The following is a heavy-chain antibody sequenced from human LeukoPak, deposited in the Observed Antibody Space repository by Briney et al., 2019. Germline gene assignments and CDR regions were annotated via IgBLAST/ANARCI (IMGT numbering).Heavy chain of an antibody. Sequence: PGGSLRLSCAASGFTFDDYAMHWVRQGPGRGLEWVAGISCRSGRLGYADSVKGRFIISRDNVQNSLYLQINSLRPADTALYYCAKDLASAARGDFYYYMDVWGRGTTVTVSS. CDR2: ISCRSGRL. J-gene: IGHJ6*03. CDR3: AKDLASAARGDFYYYMDV. V-gene: IGHV3-9*01. CDR1: GFTFDDYA. D-gene: IGHD2-21*01.